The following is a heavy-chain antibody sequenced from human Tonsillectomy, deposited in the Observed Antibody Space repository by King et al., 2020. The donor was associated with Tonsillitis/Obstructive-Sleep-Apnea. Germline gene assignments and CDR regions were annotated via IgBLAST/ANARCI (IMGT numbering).Heavy chain of an antibody. V-gene: IGHV4-31*03. CDR3: ARDRGCSSTSCYTFDY. D-gene: IGHD2-2*02. CDR1: GGSISSGGYY. Sequence: QMQLQESGPGLVKPSQTLSLTCTVSGGSISSGGYYCSWIRQHPGKGLEWIGYIYYSGSTYYNPSLKSRVTISVDKSKNQFSLKLSSVTAADTAVYYCARDRGCSSTSCYTFDYWGQGTLVTVSS. J-gene: IGHJ4*02. CDR2: IYYSGST.